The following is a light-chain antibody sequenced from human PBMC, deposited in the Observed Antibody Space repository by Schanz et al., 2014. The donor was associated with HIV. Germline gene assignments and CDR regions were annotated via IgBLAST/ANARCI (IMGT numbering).Light chain of an antibody. V-gene: IGLV2-8*01. CDR1: SSDLGGYNY. Sequence: QSVLTQPPSASGSPGQSVTISCTGTSSDLGGYNYVSWYQQHPGKAPKLMIYEVSKRPSGVPDRFSGSKSGNTASLTVSGLQAEDEAYYYCASYAGSNNLVFGGGTKLTVL. CDR3: ASYAGSNNLV. CDR2: EVS. J-gene: IGLJ2*01.